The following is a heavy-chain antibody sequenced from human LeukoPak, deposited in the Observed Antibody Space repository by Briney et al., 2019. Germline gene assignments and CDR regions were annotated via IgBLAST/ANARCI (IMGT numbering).Heavy chain of an antibody. CDR1: GDSIRSFY. Sequence: SETLSLTCSVSGDSIRSFYWSWIRQFPGKGLEWIGYMYYSGNINYNPSLRNRVALSIATSKSQFTLNVSSVTDADTAVYYCARHPSDRLVGVTLFDCWGQGTLVTVSS. D-gene: IGHD1-26*01. V-gene: IGHV4-59*01. J-gene: IGHJ4*02. CDR2: MYYSGNI. CDR3: ARHPSDRLVGVTLFDC.